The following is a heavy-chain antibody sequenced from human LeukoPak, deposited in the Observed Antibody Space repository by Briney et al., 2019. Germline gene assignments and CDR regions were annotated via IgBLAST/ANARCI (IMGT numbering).Heavy chain of an antibody. V-gene: IGHV3-21*06. CDR3: ARGRSQTDTIDY. D-gene: IGHD1-14*01. J-gene: IGHJ4*02. CDR1: GFTFSTYS. Sequence: GGSLRLSCAASGFTFSTYSMNWVRQAPGKGLEGVSFISSGSSYIYYADSVKGRFAISRDNAKNSLYLQMNSLRDEDTAVYYCARGRSQTDTIDYWGQGTLVTVSS. CDR2: ISSGSSYI.